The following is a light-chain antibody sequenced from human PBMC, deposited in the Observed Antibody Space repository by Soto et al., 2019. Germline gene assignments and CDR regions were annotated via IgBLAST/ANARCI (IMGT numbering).Light chain of an antibody. Sequence: DIVMTQSPDSLAVSLCERATINCKSSQSVLYSANNKNYLACYQQKPGQPPKLLIYWASTRESGVPDRFSGSGSGTDFTLTISSLQAEDVAVYYCQQYYSTPRTFGQGTKVDIK. V-gene: IGKV4-1*01. CDR1: QSVLYSANNKNY. CDR3: QQYYSTPRT. CDR2: WAS. J-gene: IGKJ1*01.